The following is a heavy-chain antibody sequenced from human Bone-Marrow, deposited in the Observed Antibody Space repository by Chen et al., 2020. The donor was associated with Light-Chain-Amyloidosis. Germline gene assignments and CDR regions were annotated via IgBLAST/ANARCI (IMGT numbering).Heavy chain of an antibody. CDR1: GFTGSSYY. Sequence: EVQLVETGGGLIQPGGSLSLSCEDSGFTGSSYYLSCVRQAPGKGLAWVSVSFSGGNTYYADSGKGLFTISRDNSKNTLYLQMNSLRAEHTAVYYCAGMDRSGYYHFQYWGQGTLVTVSS. CDR2: SFSGGNT. J-gene: IGHJ4*02. D-gene: IGHD3-22*01. CDR3: AGMDRSGYYHFQY. V-gene: IGHV3-53*02.